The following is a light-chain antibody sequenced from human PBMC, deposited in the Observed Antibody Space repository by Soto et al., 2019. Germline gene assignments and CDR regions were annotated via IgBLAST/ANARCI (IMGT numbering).Light chain of an antibody. CDR3: QQANSPLT. CDR1: QGIGSW. Sequence: DIQMTQSPSSVSASVGDRVTITCRASQGIGSWLAWYQQKPGKAPKLLIYAASSLQSGVPSRFSGSGSGTDFTLTISSQQPEDVATYYCQQANSPLTFGGGTKVEIK. V-gene: IGKV1D-12*01. CDR2: AAS. J-gene: IGKJ4*01.